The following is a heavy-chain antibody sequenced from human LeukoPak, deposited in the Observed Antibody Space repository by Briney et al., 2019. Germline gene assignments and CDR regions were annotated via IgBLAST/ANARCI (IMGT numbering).Heavy chain of an antibody. CDR2: IKQDGSEK. CDR3: ARDNRLRGILRSGLDP. J-gene: IGHJ5*02. V-gene: IGHV3-7*01. D-gene: IGHD3-9*01. CDR1: GFTFSSYW. Sequence: GGSLRLSCAASGFTFSSYWMSWVRQAPGKGLEWVANIKQDGSEKYYVDSVKGRFTISRDNAKNSLYLQMNSLRAEDTAVYYCARDNRLRGILRSGLDPWGQGTLVTVSS.